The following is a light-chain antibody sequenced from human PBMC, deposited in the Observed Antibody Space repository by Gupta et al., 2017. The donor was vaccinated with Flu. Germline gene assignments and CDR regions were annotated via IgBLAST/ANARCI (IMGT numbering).Light chain of an antibody. CDR1: QSVSSSY. CDR2: GAS. CDR3: QQDGSSPLT. Sequence: EIVLTQSPGTLSLSPGERATLSCRASQSVSSSYLAWYQQKPGQAPRLLIYGASSRATGIPDRFSGSGSGTEFTLTISRLEPEDFAVYYCQQDGSSPLTFGRGTKVEIK. J-gene: IGKJ4*01. V-gene: IGKV3-20*01.